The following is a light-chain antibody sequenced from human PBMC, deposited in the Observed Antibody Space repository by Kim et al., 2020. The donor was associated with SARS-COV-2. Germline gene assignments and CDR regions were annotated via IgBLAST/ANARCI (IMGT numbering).Light chain of an antibody. J-gene: IGLJ3*02. Sequence: SSELTQDPAVYVALGQTVRITCHGDGLRRYYASWYQQKSGQAPVLVIYGKNKRPSGIPDRVSGSSSGNTASLTITGAQAEDEADYYCHSRDSSNNHLFGGGTQLTVL. CDR2: GKN. CDR1: GLRRYY. V-gene: IGLV3-19*01. CDR3: HSRDSSNNHL.